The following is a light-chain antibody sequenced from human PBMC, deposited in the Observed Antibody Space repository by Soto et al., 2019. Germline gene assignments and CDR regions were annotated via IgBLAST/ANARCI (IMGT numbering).Light chain of an antibody. J-gene: IGLJ1*01. Sequence: QSVMTQPHSESGAPGQRVNISCTGSSSNIGAGFDVHWYQQLPGTAPKLLIYGNSNRPSGVPDRFSGSRSGTSASLAITGLQAEDEADYYCQSYDSSMTGTKVFGSCTKDTVL. CDR1: SSNIGAGFD. CDR3: QSYDSSMTGTKV. V-gene: IGLV1-40*01. CDR2: GNS.